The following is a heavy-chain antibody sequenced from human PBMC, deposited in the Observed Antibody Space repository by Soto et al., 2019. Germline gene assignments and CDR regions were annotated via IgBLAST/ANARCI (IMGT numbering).Heavy chain of an antibody. Sequence: GASVKVSCKASGYTFTGYYMHWVRQAPGQGLEWMGWINPNSGGTNYAQKFQGRVTMTRDTSISTAYMELSRLRSDDTAVYYCARLYYDSSGYYRKYYFDYWGQGTLVTVSS. J-gene: IGHJ4*02. CDR2: INPNSGGT. CDR3: ARLYYDSSGYYRKYYFDY. D-gene: IGHD3-22*01. CDR1: GYTFTGYY. V-gene: IGHV1-2*02.